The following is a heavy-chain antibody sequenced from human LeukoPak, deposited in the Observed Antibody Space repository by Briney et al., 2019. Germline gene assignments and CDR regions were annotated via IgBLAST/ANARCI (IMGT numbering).Heavy chain of an antibody. V-gene: IGHV4-38-2*01. Sequence: NPGGSLRLSCAASGFTFSDYYMSWIRQAPGKGLEWIGGIYRSGSTYYNPSLKGRVTISVDTSKNQFSLKLISVTAADTAVYYCARVRYFDSGGYYYDFDYWGRGTLVTVSS. CDR1: GFTFSDYY. D-gene: IGHD3-22*01. CDR3: ARVRYFDSGGYYYDFDY. CDR2: IYRSGST. J-gene: IGHJ4*02.